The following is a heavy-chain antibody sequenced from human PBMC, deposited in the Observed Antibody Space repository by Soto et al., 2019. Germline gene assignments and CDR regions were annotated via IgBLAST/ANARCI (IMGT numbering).Heavy chain of an antibody. Sequence: SVKASCKASGGTFSSYAISWVRQAPGQGLEWMGGIIPIFGTANYAQKFQGSVTITADESTSTAYMELSSLRSEDTAVYYCARGIAVAGTGDYWGQGTLVTVSS. CDR2: IIPIFGTA. V-gene: IGHV1-69*13. D-gene: IGHD6-19*01. CDR3: ARGIAVAGTGDY. J-gene: IGHJ4*02. CDR1: GGTFSSYA.